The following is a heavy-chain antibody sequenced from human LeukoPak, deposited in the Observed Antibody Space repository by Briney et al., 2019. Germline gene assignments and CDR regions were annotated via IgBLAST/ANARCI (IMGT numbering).Heavy chain of an antibody. J-gene: IGHJ6*03. D-gene: IGHD6-19*01. Sequence: SVKVSCKASGGTFSSYAISWVRQAPGQGLEWMGGIVPIFGTTNYAQKFQGRVSITADESTSTAYMELRSLRSDDTAVYYCASIAVAGIEYYMDVWGKGTTVTVSS. CDR2: IVPIFGTT. V-gene: IGHV1-69*13. CDR3: ASIAVAGIEYYMDV. CDR1: GGTFSSYA.